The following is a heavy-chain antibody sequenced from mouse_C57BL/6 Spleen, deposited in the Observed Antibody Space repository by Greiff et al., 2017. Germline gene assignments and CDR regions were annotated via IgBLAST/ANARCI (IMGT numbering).Heavy chain of an antibody. CDR2: IYPGSGST. CDR1: GYTFTSYW. V-gene: IGHV1-55*01. Sequence: VKLQQPGAELVKPGASVKMSCKASGYTFTSYWITWVKQRPGQGLEWIGDIYPGSGSTNYNEKFKSKATLTVDTSSSTAYMQLSSLTSEDSAVYYCAIYDGYYGWYFDVWGTGTTVTVSS. J-gene: IGHJ1*03. CDR3: AIYDGYYGWYFDV. D-gene: IGHD2-3*01.